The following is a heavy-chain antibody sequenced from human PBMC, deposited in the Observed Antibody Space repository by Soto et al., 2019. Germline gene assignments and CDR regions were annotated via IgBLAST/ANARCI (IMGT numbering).Heavy chain of an antibody. Sequence: SETLSLTCAVYGGSFRGYSWSWVRQPPGKGLEWIGEINHSGSTNYNPSLKSRVTISVDTSKNQFSLKLSSVTAADTAVYYCARGPTVVTWYFDYWGQGTLVTVSS. CDR3: ARGPTVVTWYFDY. D-gene: IGHD4-17*01. CDR1: GGSFRGYS. V-gene: IGHV4-34*01. J-gene: IGHJ4*02. CDR2: INHSGST.